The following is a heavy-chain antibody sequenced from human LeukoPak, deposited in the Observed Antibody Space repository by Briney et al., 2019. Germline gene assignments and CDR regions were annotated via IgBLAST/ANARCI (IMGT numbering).Heavy chain of an antibody. D-gene: IGHD6-25*01. CDR2: INQDGSAK. CDR1: GLTLSDYW. J-gene: IGHJ4*02. CDR3: ATSHHTSSGQNLDY. V-gene: IGHV3-7*01. Sequence: GGSLRLSCEASGLTLSDYWMSWVRQAPGKELEWVANINQDGSAKYYVDSVKGRFTISRDNADSSLYLQMNALRADDTAMYYCATSHHTSSGQNLDYWGQGTLVSVSS.